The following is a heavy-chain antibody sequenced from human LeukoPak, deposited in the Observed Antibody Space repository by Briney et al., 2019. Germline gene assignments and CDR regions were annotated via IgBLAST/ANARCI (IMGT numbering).Heavy chain of an antibody. CDR3: ARVGTMVRGALDY. V-gene: IGHV1-2*02. CDR1: GYTFTGYY. D-gene: IGHD3-10*01. CDR2: INPNSGGT. J-gene: IGHJ4*02. Sequence: ASVKVSCKASGYTFTGYYMHWVRQAPGQGLEWMGWINPNSGGTNYAQKFQGRVTMTRDTSIGTAYMELSRLRSDDTAVYYCARVGTMVRGALDYWGQGTLVTVSS.